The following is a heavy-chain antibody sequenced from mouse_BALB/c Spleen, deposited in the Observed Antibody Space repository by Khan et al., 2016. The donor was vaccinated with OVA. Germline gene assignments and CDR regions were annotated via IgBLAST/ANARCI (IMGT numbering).Heavy chain of an antibody. J-gene: IGHJ4*01. D-gene: IGHD2-10*02. CDR3: AGAGSQYRYGMDY. Sequence: EVQLVESGPGLVKPSQSLSLTCTVTGYSITSDYAWNGIRHFPGNQLEWMGYISYSGSTNYNPTLKSRISITRDTAKNQFFLQLNSVTTEDTATYNCAGAGSQYRYGMDYWGQGTSVTVSS. CDR2: ISYSGST. CDR1: GYSITSDYA. V-gene: IGHV3-2*02.